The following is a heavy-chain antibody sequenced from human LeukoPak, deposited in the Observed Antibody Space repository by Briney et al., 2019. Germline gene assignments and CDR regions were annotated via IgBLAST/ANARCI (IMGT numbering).Heavy chain of an antibody. CDR3: ARAVVGRGFDY. CDR1: EYTFTSHY. V-gene: IGHV1-46*01. D-gene: IGHD6-19*01. J-gene: IGHJ4*02. Sequence: GASVKVSCKASEYTFTSHYIHWVRQAPGQGLEWMGIINPSGGSTTYAQKFQGRVTMTRDTSTSTVYMELSSLKSEDTAVYYCARAVVGRGFDYWGQGTLVTVSS. CDR2: INPSGGST.